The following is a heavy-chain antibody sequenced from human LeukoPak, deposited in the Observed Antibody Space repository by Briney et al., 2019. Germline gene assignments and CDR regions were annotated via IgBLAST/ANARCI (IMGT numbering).Heavy chain of an antibody. Sequence: PSETLSLTCTVSGGSISSYYWSWIRQPAGKGLEWIGRIYTSGSTNYNPSLKSRVTMSVDTSKNQFSLKLSSVTAADTAVYYCARAYYDILTGSPPYWFDPWGQGTLVTVSS. CDR2: IYTSGST. CDR1: GGSISSYY. CDR3: ARAYYDILTGSPPYWFDP. V-gene: IGHV4-4*07. D-gene: IGHD3-9*01. J-gene: IGHJ5*02.